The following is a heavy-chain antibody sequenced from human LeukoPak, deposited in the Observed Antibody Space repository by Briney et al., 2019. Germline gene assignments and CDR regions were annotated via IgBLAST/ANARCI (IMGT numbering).Heavy chain of an antibody. V-gene: IGHV4-59*01. Sequence: SETLSLTCTVSGGSISSYYWSWIRQPPGKGLEWIGYIYYSGSTDYNPSLKSRVTISVDTSKNQFSLKLSSVTAADTAVYYCARGSYYDILTGYYKGYYFDYWGQGTLVTVSS. CDR3: ARGSYYDILTGYYKGYYFDY. CDR1: GGSISSYY. D-gene: IGHD3-9*01. CDR2: IYYSGST. J-gene: IGHJ4*02.